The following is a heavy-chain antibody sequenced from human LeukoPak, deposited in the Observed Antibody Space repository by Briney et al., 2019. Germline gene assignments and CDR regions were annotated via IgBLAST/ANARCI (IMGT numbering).Heavy chain of an antibody. CDR2: IRYDGSNK. CDR1: GFTFSSYG. Sequence: GGSLRLSCAASGFTFSSYGMQWVRQAPGKVLEWVAFIRYDGSNKYYADSVKGRFTISRDNSKNTLYLQMNSLRAEDTAVYYCAKSFGIAAAGIDYWGQGTLVTVSS. CDR3: AKSFGIAAAGIDY. D-gene: IGHD6-13*01. J-gene: IGHJ4*02. V-gene: IGHV3-30*02.